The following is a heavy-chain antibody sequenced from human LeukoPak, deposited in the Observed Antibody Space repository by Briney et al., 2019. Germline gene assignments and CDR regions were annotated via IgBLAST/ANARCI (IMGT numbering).Heavy chain of an antibody. CDR3: AREVQLRYPYCGMDV. Sequence: GGSLRLSCAASGFTFSNYNMNWVRQAPGKGLEWVSYISSSTSTIYYADSVKGRFTISRDNAKNSLYLQMDSLRAEDTAVYYCAREVQLRYPYCGMDVWGQGTTVTVSS. J-gene: IGHJ6*02. D-gene: IGHD3-9*01. CDR2: ISSSTSTI. CDR1: GFTFSNYN. V-gene: IGHV3-48*04.